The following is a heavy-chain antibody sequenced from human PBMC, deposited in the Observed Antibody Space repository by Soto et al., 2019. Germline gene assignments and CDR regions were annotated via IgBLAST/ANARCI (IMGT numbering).Heavy chain of an antibody. CDR1: GDSVSSGSYY. Sequence: SETLSLTCSVSGDSVSSGSYYWSWIRQPPGRGLQWIGYIYDSVFYRGSTNYNPSLKSRVTMSVDTSKNQFSLKLNSVTAADTAVYYCARVNGGPYYFDRWGQGTLVTVYS. CDR2: IYDSVFYRGST. V-gene: IGHV4-61*01. J-gene: IGHJ4*02. CDR3: ARVNGGPYYFDR. D-gene: IGHD2-8*01.